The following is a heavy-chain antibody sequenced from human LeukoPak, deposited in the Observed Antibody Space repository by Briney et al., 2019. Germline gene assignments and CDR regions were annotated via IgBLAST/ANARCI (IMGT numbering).Heavy chain of an antibody. D-gene: IGHD3-22*01. Sequence: GGSLRLSCAASGFTVSSKYMSWVRQAPGKGLEWVSVIYSGGSTYYADSVRGRFTISRDNSKNTVYLQMNSLRAEDTAVYYCARDDPYSDTSGHHGDYWGQGTLVTVSS. J-gene: IGHJ4*02. CDR1: GFTVSSKY. V-gene: IGHV3-53*01. CDR3: ARDDPYSDTSGHHGDY. CDR2: IYSGGST.